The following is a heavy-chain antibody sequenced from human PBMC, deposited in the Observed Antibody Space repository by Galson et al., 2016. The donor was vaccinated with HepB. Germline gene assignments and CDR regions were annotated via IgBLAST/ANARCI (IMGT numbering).Heavy chain of an antibody. CDR2: ISYGGDKV. CDR1: GVSISSSD. D-gene: IGHD4-23*01. Sequence: ETLSLTCAVSGVSISSSDWWSWVRQAPGKGLEWVAAISYGGDKVFYTDSVRGRFTISRDNSMNTLFLQMDSLRDDDTAVYYCVRDNIGVVTSFDFWGQGT. V-gene: IGHV3-23*01. J-gene: IGHJ4*02. CDR3: VRDNIGVVTSFDF.